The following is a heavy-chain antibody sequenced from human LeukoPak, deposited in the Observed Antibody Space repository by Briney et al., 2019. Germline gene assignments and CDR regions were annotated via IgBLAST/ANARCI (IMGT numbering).Heavy chain of an antibody. D-gene: IGHD5-18*01. J-gene: IGHJ4*02. CDR2: IYHTGTT. CDR1: GYSISNDNH. V-gene: IGHV4-38-2*02. Sequence: SETLSLTCTVSGYSISNDNHWGWIRQPPGKGLEWVGSIYHTGTTYYSPSLKSRVTISVDTSENQFSLNLNSVTAADTAVYYCARDLGYGYFDPWGQGTLVTVSS. CDR3: ARDLGYGYFDP.